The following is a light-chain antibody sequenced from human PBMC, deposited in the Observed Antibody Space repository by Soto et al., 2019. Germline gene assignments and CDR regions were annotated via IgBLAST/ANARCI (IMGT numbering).Light chain of an antibody. CDR2: GAS. CDR1: QSVSSSY. CDR3: QQYDNWPPIT. V-gene: IGKV3-15*01. Sequence: EIVLTQSPGTPSLSPGERATLSCMASQSVSSSYLAWYQQKHGQAPRLLIYGASTRATGIPARFSGSGSGTEFTLTISSLQSEDFAVYYCQQYDNWPPITFGQGTRLEIK. J-gene: IGKJ5*01.